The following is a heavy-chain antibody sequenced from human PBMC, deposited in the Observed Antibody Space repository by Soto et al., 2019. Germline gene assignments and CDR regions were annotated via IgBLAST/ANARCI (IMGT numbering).Heavy chain of an antibody. D-gene: IGHD3-10*01. CDR1: GLTFGNRA. V-gene: IGHV3-23*01. Sequence: SLRLSCVASGLTFGNRAMTWVRQAPGEGLQWVSTITDTGGDAKYADSVRGRFVISRDNSKKTLYLQMTSLTAEDSAMYYCARGSTDSYPGSRIFDFWGRGTLVTVSS. CDR2: ITDTGGDA. J-gene: IGHJ4*02. CDR3: ARGSTDSYPGSRIFDF.